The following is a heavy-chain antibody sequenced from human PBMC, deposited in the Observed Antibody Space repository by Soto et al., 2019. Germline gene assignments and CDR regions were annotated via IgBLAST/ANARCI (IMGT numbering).Heavy chain of an antibody. Sequence: EVHLLESGGTLSQPGGSLRLSCAASGFSFSSYAMNWVRQAPGKSLEWVAAISGNGRSTYYGDSVKGRFTISRDNSRNTLYLQMNSLRAEDTALYFCAKDPLRGGNYYFFYFDDWGPGTLVTVSS. CDR3: AKDPLRGGNYYFFYFDD. J-gene: IGHJ4*01. V-gene: IGHV3-23*01. D-gene: IGHD2-21*02. CDR1: GFSFSSYA. CDR2: ISGNGRST.